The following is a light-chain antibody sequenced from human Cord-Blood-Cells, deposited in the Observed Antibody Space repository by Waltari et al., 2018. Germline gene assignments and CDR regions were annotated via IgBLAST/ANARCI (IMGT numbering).Light chain of an antibody. J-gene: IGLJ2*01. CDR2: DDS. CDR3: ISYTSSSTVV. V-gene: IGLV2-14*01. Sequence: QSALTQPASVSGSPGQSITISCTGTSSDVGGYNYVSWYQQHPGKAPKRMIYDDSNRPSWVSNRFSGAKSGNTASLTISGLQAEDEADYYCISYTSSSTVVFGGGTKLTVL. CDR1: SSDVGGYNY.